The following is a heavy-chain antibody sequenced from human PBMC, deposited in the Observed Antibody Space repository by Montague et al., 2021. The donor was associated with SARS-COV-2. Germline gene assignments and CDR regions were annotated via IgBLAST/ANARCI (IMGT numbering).Heavy chain of an antibody. CDR2: TCYRPERNY. J-gene: IGHJ4*02. Sequence: CAISGDSDASDAAGCNRDEQSPERELQWDVGTCYRPERNYDCAVSVKSRMTISPDTSKNQFSLQLSSVTPEDRAVYYCARDPRYSLSWSFDYWGQGTLVTVSS. V-gene: IGHV6-1*01. D-gene: IGHD6-13*01. CDR1: GDSDASDAAG. CDR3: ARDPRYSLSWSFDY.